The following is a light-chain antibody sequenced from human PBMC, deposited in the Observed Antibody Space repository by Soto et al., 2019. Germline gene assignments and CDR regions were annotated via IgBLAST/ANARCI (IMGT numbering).Light chain of an antibody. V-gene: IGLV2-11*01. CDR1: SSDVGGYNY. CDR3: CSYAGSYTYV. J-gene: IGLJ1*01. CDR2: DVT. Sequence: QSALTQPRSVSGSPGQSVTISCTGTSSDVGGYNYVSWYQHHPGKAPKLMIYDVTKRPSGVRDRFSASKSGNTASLTISGLQAEDEADYYCCSYAGSYTYVFGTGTKVIV.